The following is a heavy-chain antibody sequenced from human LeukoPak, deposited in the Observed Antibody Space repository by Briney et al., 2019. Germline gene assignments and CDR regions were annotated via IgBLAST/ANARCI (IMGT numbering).Heavy chain of an antibody. CDR3: AAGRYYFGSGSHDY. CDR1: GYTFTDYY. CDR2: INPNSGVT. V-gene: IGHV1-2*02. J-gene: IGHJ4*02. D-gene: IGHD3-10*01. Sequence: ASVKVSCKASGYTFTDYYMHWVRQAPGQGLEWMGWINPNSGVTNYAQKFQGTVTMTRDTSLRTAYMELSRLISDDTAVYYCAAGRYYFGSGSHDYWGQGTLVTVSS.